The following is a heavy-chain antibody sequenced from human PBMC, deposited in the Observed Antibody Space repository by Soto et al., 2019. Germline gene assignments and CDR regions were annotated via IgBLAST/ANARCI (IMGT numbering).Heavy chain of an antibody. CDR2: ISSSSSSI. V-gene: IGHV3-48*01. J-gene: IGHJ4*02. CDR1: GFTVSSNY. Sequence: GGSLRLSWSASGFTVSSNYISWVRQAPGKGLEWVSYISSSSSSIYYADSVKGRFTISRDNAKNSLYLQMNSLRAEDTAVYYCARGHYGSGVDYWGQGTLVTVSS. CDR3: ARGHYGSGVDY. D-gene: IGHD3-10*01.